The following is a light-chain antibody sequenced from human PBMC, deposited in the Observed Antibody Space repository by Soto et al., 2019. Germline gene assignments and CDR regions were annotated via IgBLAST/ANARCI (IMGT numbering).Light chain of an antibody. V-gene: IGLV2-14*01. Sequence: QSALTQPASVSGSPGQSITISGTGTSSDVGGYNFVSWYQHHPYKAPKLMIYEVTKRPSGVSNRFSGSKSGNTASLTISGLQGEDEADYYCSSYTSSDTYVFGTGTKLTVL. CDR2: EVT. CDR1: SSDVGGYNF. CDR3: SSYTSSDTYV. J-gene: IGLJ1*01.